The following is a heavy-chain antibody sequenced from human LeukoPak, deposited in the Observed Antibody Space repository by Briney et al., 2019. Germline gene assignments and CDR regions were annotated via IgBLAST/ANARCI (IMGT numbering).Heavy chain of an antibody. Sequence: PGGSLRLSCAASGFTFSSYAMSWVRQAPGKGLEWVSGISGSGGSTYYADSVKGRFTISRDNSKNSLYLQMNSLRTEDTALYYCAKDIGADYYYDSSGYFIWGQGTMVTVSS. J-gene: IGHJ3*02. CDR3: AKDIGADYYYDSSGYFI. CDR2: ISGSGGST. D-gene: IGHD3-22*01. V-gene: IGHV3-23*01. CDR1: GFTFSSYA.